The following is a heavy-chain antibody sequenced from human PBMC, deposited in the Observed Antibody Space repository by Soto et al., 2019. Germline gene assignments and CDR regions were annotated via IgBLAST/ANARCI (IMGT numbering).Heavy chain of an antibody. CDR2: ISYDGSNK. CDR3: AKDGGYYDSSGYYPYYYYGTDV. V-gene: IGHV3-30*18. Sequence: QVQLVESGGGVVQPGRSLRLSCAASGFTFSSYGMRWVRQAPGKGLEWVAVISYDGSNKYYADSVKGRFSISRDNSKDTLYLQMNSLRAEDTAEYYYAKDGGYYDSSGYYPYYYYGTDVWGQGTTVTVSS. J-gene: IGHJ6*02. CDR1: GFTFSSYG. D-gene: IGHD3-22*01.